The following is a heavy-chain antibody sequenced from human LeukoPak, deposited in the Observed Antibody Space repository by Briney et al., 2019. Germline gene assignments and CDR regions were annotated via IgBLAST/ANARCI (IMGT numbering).Heavy chain of an antibody. CDR2: MNSDGSTT. V-gene: IGHV3-74*01. CDR3: ARAGYYRFDY. CDR1: GFTFSNSW. Sequence: QARGSLRLSCAASGFTFSNSWMLWVRQAPGKGLVWVSRMNSDGSTTNYADSVKGRFTISRDNAESTLYLQMNSLRAEDTAVYYCARAGYYRFDYWGQGILVTVFS. D-gene: IGHD4-17*01. J-gene: IGHJ4*02.